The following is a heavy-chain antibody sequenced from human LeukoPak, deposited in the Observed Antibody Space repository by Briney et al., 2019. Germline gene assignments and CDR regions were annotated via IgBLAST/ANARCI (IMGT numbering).Heavy chain of an antibody. CDR2: ISAYNGNT. J-gene: IGHJ4*02. CDR1: GYTFTSYG. V-gene: IGHV1-18*01. D-gene: IGHD2-15*01. Sequence: ASVKVSCKASGYTFTSYGISWVRQAPGQGLEWMGWISAYNGNTNYAQKLQGRVTMTTDTSTSTAYMELRSLRSDDTAVYYRARDPALWPAPGSVYWGQGTLVTVSS. CDR3: ARDPALWPAPGSVY.